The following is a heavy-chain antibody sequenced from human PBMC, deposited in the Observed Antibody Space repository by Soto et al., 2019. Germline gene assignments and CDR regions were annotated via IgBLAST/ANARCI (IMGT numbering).Heavy chain of an antibody. V-gene: IGHV3-15*01. CDR2: IKSKADSETM. Sequence: VPFVESGGGLVEPGGSLRLSCAASGFTFTKAWMSWVRQAPGKGLEWVGRIKSKADSETMFYAAHVKGRFTVSSDDSKGTLKQQMSSLKTEETALYYCTTESGSLAAPSCDYWGQGTLVTVSS. J-gene: IGHJ4*02. D-gene: IGHD3-10*01. CDR1: GFTFTKAW. CDR3: TTESGSLAAPSCDY.